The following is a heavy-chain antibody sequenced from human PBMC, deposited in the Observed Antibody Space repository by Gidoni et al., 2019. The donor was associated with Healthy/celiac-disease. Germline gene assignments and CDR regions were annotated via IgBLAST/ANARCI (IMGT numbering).Heavy chain of an antibody. V-gene: IGHV4-34*01. D-gene: IGHD3-10*01. CDR1: GGSFSGYY. CDR3: ARDGVGSGSPYYYGMDV. J-gene: IGHJ6*02. CDR2: INHSGST. Sequence: QVQLQQWGAGLLKPSETLSLTCAVYGGSFSGYYWSWIRQPPGKGLEWIGEINHSGSTNYNPSLKSRVTISVDTSKNQFSLKLSSVTAADTAVYYCARDGVGSGSPYYYGMDVWGQGTTVTVSS.